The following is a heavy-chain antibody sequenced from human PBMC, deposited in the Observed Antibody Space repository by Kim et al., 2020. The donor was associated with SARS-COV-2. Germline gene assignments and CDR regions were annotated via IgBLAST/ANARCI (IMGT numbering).Heavy chain of an antibody. D-gene: IGHD6-13*01. V-gene: IGHV3-23*01. CDR2: ISAGGDRT. J-gene: IGHJ4*02. CDR3: AKAGQRLVWGYFDY. Sequence: GGSLRLSCTVSGFTFSSYAMTWVRQAPGKGLEWVSGISAGGDRTYYADSVKGRFTISRANSKNTLYLQITTLSAEDTALYYCAKAGQRLVWGYFDYWGKG. CDR1: GFTFSSYA.